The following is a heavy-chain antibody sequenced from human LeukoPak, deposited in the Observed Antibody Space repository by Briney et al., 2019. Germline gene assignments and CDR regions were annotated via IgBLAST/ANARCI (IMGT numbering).Heavy chain of an antibody. V-gene: IGHV3-15*01. CDR3: RGVPFDY. D-gene: IGHD3-10*01. CDR1: GFTFSSYA. J-gene: IGHJ4*02. CDR2: IKSKTDGGTT. Sequence: GGPLRLSCAASGFTFSSYAMSWVRQAPGKGLEWVGRIKSKTDGGTTDYAAPVKGRFTISRDDSKNTLYLQMNSLKTEDTAVYYCRGVPFDYWGQGTLVTVSS.